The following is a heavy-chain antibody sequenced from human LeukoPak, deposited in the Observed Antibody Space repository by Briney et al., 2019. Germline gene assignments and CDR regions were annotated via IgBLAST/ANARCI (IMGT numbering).Heavy chain of an antibody. CDR2: IYPSGGT. CDR3: AREYGDLDY. D-gene: IGHD4-17*01. CDR1: GGSISGFY. V-gene: IGHV4-4*07. J-gene: IGHJ4*02. Sequence: KPSETLSLTCIVSGGSISGFYWSWIRQPAGKGLEWIGRIYPSGGTNYNPSLKSRVTMSTDTSKNQFSLKLRSVTAADTAVYYRAREYGDLDYWGQGTLVTVSS.